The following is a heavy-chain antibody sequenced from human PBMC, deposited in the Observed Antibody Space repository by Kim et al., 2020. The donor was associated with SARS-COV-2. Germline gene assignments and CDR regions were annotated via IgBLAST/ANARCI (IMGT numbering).Heavy chain of an antibody. J-gene: IGHJ4*02. CDR3: ARDTTAAPRVSLY. CDR1: GFTFSSYW. D-gene: IGHD1-26*01. Sequence: GGSLRLSCEVSGFTFSSYWVNWVRQAPGKGLEWVANIKQDGSEKYYVDSVKGRFTISRDNAKNSLYLQMNSLRAEDTAVYYCARDTTAAPRVSLYWGQGILVTVSS. CDR2: IKQDGSEK. V-gene: IGHV3-7*01.